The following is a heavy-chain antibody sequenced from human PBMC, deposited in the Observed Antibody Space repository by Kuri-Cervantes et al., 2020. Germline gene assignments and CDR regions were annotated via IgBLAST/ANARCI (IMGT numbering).Heavy chain of an antibody. D-gene: IGHD2-2*02. Sequence: GGSLRLSCAASGFTFSSYGMHWVRQAPGKGLEWVSTLSGSGGTTYYADSVKGRFTISRDNSKNTLYLQMNSLRAEDTAVYYCARDGCSSTGCYMYFQHWGQGTLVTVSS. CDR1: GFTFSSYG. V-gene: IGHV3-NL1*01. J-gene: IGHJ1*01. CDR2: LSGSGGTT. CDR3: ARDGCSSTGCYMYFQH.